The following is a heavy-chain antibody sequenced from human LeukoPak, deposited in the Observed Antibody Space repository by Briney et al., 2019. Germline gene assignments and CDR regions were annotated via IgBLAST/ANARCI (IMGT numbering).Heavy chain of an antibody. Sequence: PGGSLRLSCAVSGXTFSSYSMNWVRQAPGKGLEWVSYISSSSNTISYADSVKGRFTISRDNAKNSLYLQMNSLRDEDAAVYYCARDQDYAFDYWGQGTLVTVSS. CDR3: ARDQDYAFDY. D-gene: IGHD3-16*01. CDR1: GXTFSSYS. CDR2: ISSSSNTI. V-gene: IGHV3-48*02. J-gene: IGHJ4*02.